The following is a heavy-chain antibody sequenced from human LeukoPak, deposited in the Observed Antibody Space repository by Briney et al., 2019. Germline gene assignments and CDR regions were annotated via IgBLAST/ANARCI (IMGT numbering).Heavy chain of an antibody. V-gene: IGHV4-30-4*08. CDR1: GGSISSGDYY. CDR2: IYYSGST. D-gene: IGHD6-6*01. Sequence: SETLSLTCTVSGGSISSGDYYWSWIRQPPGKGLEWIGYIYYSGSTYYNPSLKSRVTISVDTSKNQFSLKLSSVTAADTAMYYCARLSYSSSSCWFDPWGQGTLVTVSS. CDR3: ARLSYSSSSCWFDP. J-gene: IGHJ5*02.